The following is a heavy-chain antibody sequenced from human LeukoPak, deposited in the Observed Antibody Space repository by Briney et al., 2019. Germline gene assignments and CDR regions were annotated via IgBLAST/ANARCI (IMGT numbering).Heavy chain of an antibody. CDR3: VRDRDTSGWYWDHFDY. D-gene: IGHD6-19*01. J-gene: IGHJ4*02. Sequence: SQTLSLTCAISGDSVSSNSATWNWIRQSPSRGLEWLGRTYYRSKWYNDYAESVISRITINPDTSKNEFSLQLNSVTPEDTAVYYCVRDRDTSGWYWDHFDYWGQGTLVTVSS. CDR2: TYYRSKWYN. CDR1: GDSVSSNSAT. V-gene: IGHV6-1*01.